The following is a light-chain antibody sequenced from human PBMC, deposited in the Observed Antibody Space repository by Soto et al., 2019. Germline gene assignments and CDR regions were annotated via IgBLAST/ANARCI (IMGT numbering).Light chain of an antibody. J-gene: IGLJ2*01. CDR3: SSYTSSSSVV. V-gene: IGLV1-40*01. CDR1: SSNIGTGYD. Sequence: QSVLTQPPSVSGAPGQRVTLSCSGSSSNIGTGYDVHWYQLLPGTAPKLMIYEVSNRPSGVSNRFSGSKSGNTASLTISGLQAEDEADYYCSSYTSSSSVVFGGGTKLTVL. CDR2: EVS.